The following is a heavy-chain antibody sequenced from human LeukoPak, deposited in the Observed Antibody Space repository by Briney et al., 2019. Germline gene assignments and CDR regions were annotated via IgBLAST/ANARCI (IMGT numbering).Heavy chain of an antibody. Sequence: SETLSLTCTVSGGPISSYYWSWIRQPPGKGLEWIGYIYYSGSTNYNPSLKSRVTISVDTSKNQFSLKLSSVTAADTAVYYCARHGRGYSYGLRYYYGMDVWGQGTTVTVSS. CDR1: GGPISSYY. CDR2: IYYSGST. D-gene: IGHD5-18*01. CDR3: ARHGRGYSYGLRYYYGMDV. J-gene: IGHJ6*02. V-gene: IGHV4-59*08.